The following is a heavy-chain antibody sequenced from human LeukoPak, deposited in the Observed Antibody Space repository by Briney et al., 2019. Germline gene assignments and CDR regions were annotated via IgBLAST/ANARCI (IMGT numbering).Heavy chain of an antibody. J-gene: IGHJ4*02. CDR1: GFTFSSYE. D-gene: IGHD3-3*01. V-gene: IGHV3-48*03. CDR3: ARGGYDFWSGQLYYFDY. Sequence: GGSLRLSCAASGFTFSSYEMNWVRQAPGKGLEWVSYISSSGSTIYYADSVKGRFTISRDNAKNSLYLQMNSLRAEDAAVYYCARGGYDFWSGQLYYFDYWGQGTLVTVSS. CDR2: ISSSGSTI.